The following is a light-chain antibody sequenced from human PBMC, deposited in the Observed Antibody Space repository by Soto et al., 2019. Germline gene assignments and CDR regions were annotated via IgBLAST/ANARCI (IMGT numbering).Light chain of an antibody. J-gene: IGLJ1*01. CDR3: SSYTSGSTLYV. V-gene: IGLV2-14*01. CDR1: SSDVGDYDY. CDR2: EVN. Sequence: QSALTQPASVSGSPGQSITISCTGTSSDVGDYDYVSWYQQYPGKAPKLMIYEVNNRPSGVSNRFSGSKSGNTASLTISGLQAEDEADYYCSSYTSGSTLYVFGTGTKLTVL.